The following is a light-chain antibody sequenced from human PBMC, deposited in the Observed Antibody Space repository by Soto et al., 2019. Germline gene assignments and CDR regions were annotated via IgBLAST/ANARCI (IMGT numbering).Light chain of an antibody. J-gene: IGKJ4*01. CDR1: QDISNN. CDR3: QQYFHRLLT. CDR2: DAS. V-gene: IGKV1-33*01. Sequence: DIQMTQSPSSLSASIGDRVTITCQASQDISNNLNWYQQKPGQAPKLLIYDASNLKTGVPSRFSGSGSETDFTFTISSLQPEDIATYYCQQYFHRLLTFGGGTKVEI.